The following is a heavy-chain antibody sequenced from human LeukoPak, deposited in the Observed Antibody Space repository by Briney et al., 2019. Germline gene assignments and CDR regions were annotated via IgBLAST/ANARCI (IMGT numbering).Heavy chain of an antibody. CDR1: GFTFSSYS. V-gene: IGHV3-21*04. D-gene: IGHD4-23*01. CDR3: ARRGGRYYGGLDY. Sequence: GGSLRLSCAASGFTFSSYSMNWVRQAPGKGLEWVSSISSSSSYIYYADSVKGRFTISRDNAKDSLYLQMNNLRPEDTALYYCARRGGRYYGGLDYWGQGTLVTVSS. CDR2: ISSSSSYI. J-gene: IGHJ4*02.